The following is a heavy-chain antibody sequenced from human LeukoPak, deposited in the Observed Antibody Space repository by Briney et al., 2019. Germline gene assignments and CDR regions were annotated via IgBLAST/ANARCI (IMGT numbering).Heavy chain of an antibody. CDR3: ARGGWYEDY. CDR1: GGSLTSHY. CDR2: IHYTGSA. D-gene: IGHD6-19*01. Sequence: SETLSLTCTVSGGSLTSHYWSWIRQPPGKGLEWIGYIHYTGSANYNSSLQSRVTISIDTSKNQFSLKLNSVTAADTAVYYCARGGWYEDYWGQGTLVTVS. V-gene: IGHV4-59*11. J-gene: IGHJ4*02.